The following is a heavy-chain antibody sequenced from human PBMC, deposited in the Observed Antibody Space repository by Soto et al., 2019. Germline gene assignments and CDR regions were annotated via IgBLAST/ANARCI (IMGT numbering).Heavy chain of an antibody. CDR3: ANAHKYDSSGYLPFDAFDI. CDR2: ISYDGSNK. J-gene: IGHJ3*02. V-gene: IGHV3-30*18. Sequence: GGSLRLSCAASGFTFSSYGMHWVRQAPGKGLDWVAVISYDGSNKYYADSVKGRFTISRDNSKNTLYLQMNSLRAEDTAVYYCANAHKYDSSGYLPFDAFDIWGQGTMVTVSS. CDR1: GFTFSSYG. D-gene: IGHD3-22*01.